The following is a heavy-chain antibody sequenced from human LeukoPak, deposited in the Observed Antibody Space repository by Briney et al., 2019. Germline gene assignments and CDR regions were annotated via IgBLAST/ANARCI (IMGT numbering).Heavy chain of an antibody. D-gene: IGHD1-1*01. CDR2: IDPTDGRT. V-gene: IGHV1-46*01. CDR3: ARNDCLVRSPFDP. CDR1: GYTFTSYY. J-gene: IGHJ5*02. Sequence: ASVKVSCKASGYTFTSYYMHWVRQAPGQGLEWMGIIDPTDGRTSYAQKFQGRLTMTKDTSTSTAYMELSSLRSDDTAVYYCARNDCLVRSPFDPWGQGTLVTVSS.